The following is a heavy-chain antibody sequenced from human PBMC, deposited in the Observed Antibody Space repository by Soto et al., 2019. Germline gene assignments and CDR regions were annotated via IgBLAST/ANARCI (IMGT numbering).Heavy chain of an antibody. V-gene: IGHV2-5*02. J-gene: IGHJ4*02. CDR1: GFSLTTTSMG. CDR3: AHAGDYDLLSFDH. D-gene: IGHD4-17*01. Sequence: QSTLKESGPPLVRPAQTLTLTCAFSGFSLTTTSMGVAWIRQPPGKALEWLALIYWDDDQRYSPSLKDRLTISKDTCRSRVVLTISNMNPEDTGTYFCAHAGDYDLLSFDHWGPGTLVTVSS. CDR2: IYWDDDQ.